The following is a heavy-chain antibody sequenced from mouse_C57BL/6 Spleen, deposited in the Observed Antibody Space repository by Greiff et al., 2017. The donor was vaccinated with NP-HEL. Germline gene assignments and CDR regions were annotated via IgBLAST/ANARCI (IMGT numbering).Heavy chain of an antibody. CDR1: GYTFTSYW. J-gene: IGHJ2*01. D-gene: IGHD2-2*01. Sequence: QVQLQQSGAELVKPGASVKVSCKASGYTFTSYWMHCVKQRPGQGLEWIGRIHPSDSDTNYNQQFKGKAKLTVDKSSSTANMQLISLTSEDSAVYYCAIIVYYGYDEDFDYWGQGTTLTVSS. CDR2: IHPSDSDT. V-gene: IGHV1-74*01. CDR3: AIIVYYGYDEDFDY.